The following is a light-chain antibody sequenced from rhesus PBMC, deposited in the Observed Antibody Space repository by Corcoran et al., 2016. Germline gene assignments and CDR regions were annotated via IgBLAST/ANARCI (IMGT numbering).Light chain of an antibody. CDR1: QGISNY. CDR2: YAS. CDR3: QQHDDYPWS. J-gene: IGKJ1*01. V-gene: IGKV1S14*01. Sequence: DIQMTQSPSSLSASVGDTVTITCRASQGISNYLAWYQQKPGKAPKPLIFYASKLKSGVPSRLRGSGSGTDFTLTISILQPEDFAIYFCQQHDDYPWSFGQGTRLEIK.